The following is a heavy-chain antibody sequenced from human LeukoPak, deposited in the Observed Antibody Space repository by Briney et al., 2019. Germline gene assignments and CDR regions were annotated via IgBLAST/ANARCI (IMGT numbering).Heavy chain of an antibody. CDR2: TYSGGST. CDR1: GFTVSSNY. V-gene: IGHV3-66*04. J-gene: IGHJ4*02. CDR3: ARQHYIDC. Sequence: GGSLRLSCAASGFTVSSNYMSWVRQAPGKGLEWVSVTYSGGSTYYADSVRGRFTISRDNSKNTLYLQMNSLRAEDTAVYYCARQHYIDCWGQGTLVTVSS.